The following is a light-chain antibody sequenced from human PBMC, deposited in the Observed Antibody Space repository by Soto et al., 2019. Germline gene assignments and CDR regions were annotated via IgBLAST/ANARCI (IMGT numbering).Light chain of an antibody. J-gene: IGLJ1*01. V-gene: IGLV2-14*03. CDR1: SSYVGAFNY. Sequence: QTVLTQPAPAAGSPGQAITISCSGTSSYVGAFNYVSWYQQHPGKAPKLMIYDVSNRPSGVSNRFSGSKSGNTASLTISGLRAEDEADYYCNSYTSNNTYVFGTGTKVTVL. CDR3: NSYTSNNTYV. CDR2: DVS.